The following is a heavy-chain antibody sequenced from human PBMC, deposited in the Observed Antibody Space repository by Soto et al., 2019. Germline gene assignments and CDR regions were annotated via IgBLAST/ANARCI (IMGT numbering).Heavy chain of an antibody. CDR1: GFTFSSYA. CDR2: ISYDGSNK. D-gene: IGHD4-4*01. Sequence: GGSLRLSCAASGFTFSSYAMHWVRQAPGKGLEWVAVISYDGSNKYYADSVKGRFTISRDNSKNTLYLQMDSLRAEDTAVYYCATGSRNSVYYYYGMDVWGQGTTVTVSS. J-gene: IGHJ6*02. V-gene: IGHV3-30-3*01. CDR3: ATGSRNSVYYYYGMDV.